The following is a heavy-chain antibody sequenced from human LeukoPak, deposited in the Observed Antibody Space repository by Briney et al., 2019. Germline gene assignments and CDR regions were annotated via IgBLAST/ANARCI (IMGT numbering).Heavy chain of an antibody. J-gene: IGHJ4*02. CDR1: GFTFDDYG. CDR3: AKINRGEVAGHIDY. CDR2: VSRGGGST. V-gene: IGHV3-23*01. D-gene: IGHD6-19*01. Sequence: GGSLRLSCEASGFTFDDYGMGWVRQAPGKGLEWVSAVSRGGGSTYYADSVKGRFTISRDNSKNTLYLQMNSLRAEDTALYYCAKINRGEVAGHIDYWGQGTLVTVSS.